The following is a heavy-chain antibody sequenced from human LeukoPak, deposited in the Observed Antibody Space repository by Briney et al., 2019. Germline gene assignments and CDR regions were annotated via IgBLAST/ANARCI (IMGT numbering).Heavy chain of an antibody. CDR3: ARAQTTSYYYYMDV. V-gene: IGHV3-21*01. D-gene: IGHD4-11*01. J-gene: IGHJ6*03. CDR1: GFTFSSYS. Sequence: GGSLRLSCAASGFTFSSYSMNWVRQAPGKGLEWVSSISSSSSYIYYADSVKGRFTISRDNAKNSLYLQMNSLRAEDTAVYYCARAQTTSYYYYMDVWGKGTTVTVSS. CDR2: ISSSSSYI.